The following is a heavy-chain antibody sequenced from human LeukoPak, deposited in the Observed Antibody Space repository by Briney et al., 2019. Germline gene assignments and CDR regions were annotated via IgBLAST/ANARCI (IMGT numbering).Heavy chain of an antibody. Sequence: PSETLSLTCTASGDSITNSNYYWGWVRQSPGRGLEWLGNIFYNGGPYYNPSFKSRVAISVDTSKNQFSLKLSSVTAADTAVYYCARVKDTAMVRWYMDVWGKGTTVTVSS. J-gene: IGHJ6*03. CDR2: IFYNGGP. D-gene: IGHD5-18*01. CDR1: GDSITNSNYY. CDR3: ARVKDTAMVRWYMDV. V-gene: IGHV4-39*07.